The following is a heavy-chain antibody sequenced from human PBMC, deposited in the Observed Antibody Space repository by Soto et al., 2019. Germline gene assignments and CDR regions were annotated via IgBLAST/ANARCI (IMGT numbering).Heavy chain of an antibody. D-gene: IGHD1-1*01. J-gene: IGHJ4*02. V-gene: IGHV1-18*01. CDR3: ARGRYGDY. CDR1: GYTFTSYG. CDR2: ISAHNGNT. Sequence: QVHLVQSGAEVKKPGASVKVSCKASGYTFTSYGITWVRQAPGQGLEWMGWISAHNGNTDYAQKLQGRVIVTRDTSTSTAYMELRSLRSDDRAVYYGARGRYGDYWGQGALVTVSS.